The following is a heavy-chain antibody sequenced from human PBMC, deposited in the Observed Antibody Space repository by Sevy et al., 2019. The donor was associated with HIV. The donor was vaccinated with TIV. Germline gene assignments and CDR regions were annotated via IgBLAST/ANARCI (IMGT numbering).Heavy chain of an antibody. J-gene: IGHJ6*02. CDR1: GGSISSSSYY. Sequence: SETLSLTCTVSGGSISSSSYYWGWIRQPPGKGLEWIGSIYYSGSTYYNPSLKSRVTISVDTSKNQFSLMLSSVTAADTAVYYCARDDGGSRGSYYYYGMDVWGQGTTVTVSS. D-gene: IGHD2-15*01. CDR3: ARDDGGSRGSYYYYGMDV. CDR2: IYYSGST. V-gene: IGHV4-39*02.